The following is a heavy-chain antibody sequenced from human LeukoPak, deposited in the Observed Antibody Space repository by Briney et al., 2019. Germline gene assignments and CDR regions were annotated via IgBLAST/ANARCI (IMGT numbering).Heavy chain of an antibody. CDR3: AKDYGGNSGYFDY. J-gene: IGHJ4*02. D-gene: IGHD4-23*01. CDR2: ISGSGGST. CDR1: GFTFSSYA. Sequence: GGSLRLSCAASGFTFSSYAMSWVRQAPGKGLEWVSAISGSGGSTYYADSVKGRFAISRDNSKNTLYLQMNSLRAEDTAVYYCAKDYGGNSGYFDYWGQGTLVTVSS. V-gene: IGHV3-23*01.